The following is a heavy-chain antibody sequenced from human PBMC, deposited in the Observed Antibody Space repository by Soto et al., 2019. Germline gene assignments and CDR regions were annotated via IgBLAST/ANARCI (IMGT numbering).Heavy chain of an antibody. CDR2: MNPNSGNT. CDR3: ARTLRSIAARPSYYMDV. Sequence: GSMKGSLKASGYTLTPFDINWVRKATGHGLEWMGWMNPNSGNTGYAQKFQGRVTMTRNTSISTAYMELSSLRSEVTAVYYCARTLRSIAARPSYYMDVWGKGTTVTVSS. CDR1: GYTLTPFD. D-gene: IGHD6-6*01. V-gene: IGHV1-8*01. J-gene: IGHJ6*03.